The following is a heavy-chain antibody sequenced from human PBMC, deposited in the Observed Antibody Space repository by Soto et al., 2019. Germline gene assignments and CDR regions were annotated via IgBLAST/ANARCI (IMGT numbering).Heavy chain of an antibody. CDR3: ALDSSPSHGGRYYYAMDV. D-gene: IGHD6-6*01. V-gene: IGHV4-4*02. CDR2: IYHSGST. Sequence: QVQLQESGPGLVKPSGTLSLTCAVSGGSISSSNWWRWVRQPPGKGLEWIGEIYHSGSTNYNPSLKIRVTLSVDKSKNQFSLKLRSVTAADTAVYYCALDSSPSHGGRYYYAMDVWGQGTTVTVSS. J-gene: IGHJ6*02. CDR1: GGSISSSNW.